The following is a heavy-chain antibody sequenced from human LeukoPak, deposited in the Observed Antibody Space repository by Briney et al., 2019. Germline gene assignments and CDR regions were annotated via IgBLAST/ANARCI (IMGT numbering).Heavy chain of an antibody. CDR1: GATFTSYA. V-gene: IGHV1-69*13. CDR3: ARGPITTRSHFDY. CDR2: IIPIFATA. J-gene: IGHJ4*02. D-gene: IGHD3-22*01. Sequence: SVPTPCKASGATFTSYAISWVRHAPGQGLEWLGVIIPIFATANYAQKFQGRVTITADESTSTAYMELSSLRSEDTAVYYCARGPITTRSHFDYWGQGTLVTVSS.